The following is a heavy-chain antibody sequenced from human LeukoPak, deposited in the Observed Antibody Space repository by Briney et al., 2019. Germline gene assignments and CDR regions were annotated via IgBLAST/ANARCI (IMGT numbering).Heavy chain of an antibody. Sequence: SVKVSCKASGGTFSSYAISWVRQAPGQGLEWMGGIIPIFGTANYAQKFQGRVTITADESTSTAYMELSSLTSDDTAVYYCARSYSSGWSHFDYWGQGTLVTVSS. D-gene: IGHD6-19*01. CDR3: ARSYSSGWSHFDY. CDR2: IIPIFGTA. V-gene: IGHV1-69*01. J-gene: IGHJ4*02. CDR1: GGTFSSYA.